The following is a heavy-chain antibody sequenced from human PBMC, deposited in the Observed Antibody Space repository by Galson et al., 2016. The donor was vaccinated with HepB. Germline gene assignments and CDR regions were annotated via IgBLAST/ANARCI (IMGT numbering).Heavy chain of an antibody. CDR1: GFTLKNYW. CDR3: ARARYSDSSGYY. D-gene: IGHD3-22*01. CDR2: INPDGTST. V-gene: IGHV3-74*03. Sequence: SLRLSCAASGFTLKNYWMHWVRQVPGKGLVWVSRINPDGTSTAYADFVKGRVTISRDNDKNTVHLQLRSLRVEDTALYYCARARYSDSSGYYWGHGTLVTVSS. J-gene: IGHJ4*01.